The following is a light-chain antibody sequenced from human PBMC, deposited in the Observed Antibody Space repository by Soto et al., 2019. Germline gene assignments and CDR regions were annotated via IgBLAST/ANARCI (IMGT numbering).Light chain of an antibody. V-gene: IGLV1-44*01. Sequence: QSVLTQPPSESGTPGQRVTISGSGSRSNIGSNTVNWYQQLPGTAPKFLIYSNNQRPSGVPKRFSGSKSGTSASLAISGLQSEDEADYYCATWDDSLNGHVVFGGGTKLTVL. J-gene: IGLJ2*01. CDR1: RSNIGSNT. CDR3: ATWDDSLNGHVV. CDR2: SNN.